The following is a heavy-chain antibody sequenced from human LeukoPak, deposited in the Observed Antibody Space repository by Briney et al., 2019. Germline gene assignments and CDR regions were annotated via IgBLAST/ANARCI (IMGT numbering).Heavy chain of an antibody. Sequence: ASVQVSCKASGYTFSTYAFSWVRQAPGQGLEWMGWIGTYNGVTNYAQRLQDRVTLTTDTSTSTAYMELRNLTSDDTAVYYCARDRGSSDYWGQGTLVIVSS. CDR3: ARDRGSSDY. CDR2: IGTYNGVT. V-gene: IGHV1-18*04. D-gene: IGHD1-26*01. J-gene: IGHJ4*02. CDR1: GYTFSTYA.